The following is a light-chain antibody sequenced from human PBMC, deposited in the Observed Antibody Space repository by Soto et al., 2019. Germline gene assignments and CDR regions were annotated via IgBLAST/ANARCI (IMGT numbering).Light chain of an antibody. CDR3: QQYGSSGT. CDR1: QSVSSN. CDR2: GAS. V-gene: IGKV3-20*01. Sequence: EIVMTQSPATLSLSPGEGATLSCRASQSVSSNLAWYQQKPGQAPRRLIYGASNRATGIPDRFSGSGSGTDFTLTISRVEPEDFAVYYCQQYGSSGTFGQGTKVDIK. J-gene: IGKJ1*01.